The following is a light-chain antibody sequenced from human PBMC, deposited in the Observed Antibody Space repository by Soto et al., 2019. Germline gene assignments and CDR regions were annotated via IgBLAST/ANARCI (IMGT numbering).Light chain of an antibody. V-gene: IGKV1-33*01. J-gene: IGKJ2*01. CDR1: RDISVY. CDR2: DAS. Sequence: DLQMTQSPSSLSASAGDSVTITCQASRDISVYLNWYQHKPGHPPKLLVYDASNLQTGVPSRFSGSGSGTHFTFTITNLQPEDFATYYCQLYDNFPPYTFGQGTKLDIK. CDR3: QLYDNFPPYT.